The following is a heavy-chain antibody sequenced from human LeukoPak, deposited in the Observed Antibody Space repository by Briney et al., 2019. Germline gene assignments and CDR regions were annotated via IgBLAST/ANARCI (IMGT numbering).Heavy chain of an antibody. CDR3: ARAVVVPAAIRDYGMDV. Sequence: SVKVSCKASGGTFSSYAISWVRQAPGQELEWMGRIIPILGIANYAQKFQGRVTITADKSTSTAYMELSSLRSEDTAVYYCARAVVVPAAIRDYGMDVWGQGTTVTVSS. D-gene: IGHD2-2*02. J-gene: IGHJ6*02. CDR1: GGTFSSYA. CDR2: IIPILGIA. V-gene: IGHV1-69*04.